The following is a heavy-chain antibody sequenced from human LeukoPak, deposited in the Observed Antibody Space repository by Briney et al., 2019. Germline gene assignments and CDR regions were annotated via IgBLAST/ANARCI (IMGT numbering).Heavy chain of an antibody. J-gene: IGHJ6*02. D-gene: IGHD2-2*01. V-gene: IGHV3-48*01. CDR3: ARAIVTPAATHYYFGLDI. CDR1: GFTFSSYS. Sequence: GGSLRLSCAASGFTFSSYSMNWVRQAPGKGLEWVSYISSSSSTIYYADSVKGRFTISRDNAKNSLYLQMNSLRAEDTAVYYCARAIVTPAATHYYFGLDIWGQGTKVTVSS. CDR2: ISSSSSTI.